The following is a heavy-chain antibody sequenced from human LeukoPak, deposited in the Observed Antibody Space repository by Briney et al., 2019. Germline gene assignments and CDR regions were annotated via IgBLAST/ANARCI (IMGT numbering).Heavy chain of an antibody. CDR1: GGSISSYY. CDR3: AKNGQTGFSFDP. J-gene: IGHJ5*02. CDR2: IYYSGST. V-gene: IGHV4-59*12. D-gene: IGHD3-9*01. Sequence: SETLSLTCTVSGGSISSYYWSWIRQPPGKGLEWIGYIYYSGSTNYNPSLKSRVTISVDTSKNQFSLKLSSVTAADTAVYYCAKNGQTGFSFDPWGQGTLVTVSS.